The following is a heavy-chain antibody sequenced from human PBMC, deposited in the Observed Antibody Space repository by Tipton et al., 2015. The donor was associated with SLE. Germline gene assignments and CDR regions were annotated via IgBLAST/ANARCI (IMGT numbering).Heavy chain of an antibody. V-gene: IGHV4-59*11. Sequence: TLSLTCTVSGGSINSHFWSWIRQPPGKGLEWIGHSGSTNYNPSLKSRVTISVDTSKNQISLNLSSVTAADTAVYYCAKDYSSNWYLEIDFWGQGTLVTVSS. CDR3: AKDYSSNWYLEIDF. CDR2: HSGST. D-gene: IGHD6-13*01. CDR1: GGSINSHF. J-gene: IGHJ4*02.